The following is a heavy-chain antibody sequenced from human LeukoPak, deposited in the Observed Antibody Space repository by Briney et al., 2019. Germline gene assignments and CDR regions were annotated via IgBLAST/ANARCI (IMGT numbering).Heavy chain of an antibody. J-gene: IGHJ4*02. Sequence: PSQTLSLTCTVSGGSISSGSYYWSWIRQAAGKGLEWIGRIYTSGSTNYNPSLKSRVTISVDTSKNQFSLKLSSVTAADTAVYYCARGPSPDYYDSSGYYYFDYWGQGTLVTVSS. CDR1: GGSISSGSYY. V-gene: IGHV4-61*02. CDR2: IYTSGST. CDR3: ARGPSPDYYDSSGYYYFDY. D-gene: IGHD3-22*01.